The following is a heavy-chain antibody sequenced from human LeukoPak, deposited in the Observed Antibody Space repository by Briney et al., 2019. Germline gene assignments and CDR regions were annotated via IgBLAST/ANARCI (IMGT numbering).Heavy chain of an antibody. CDR3: ARDSPIDSSGSYYYNMDV. D-gene: IGHD3-22*01. CDR1: GGPISSGGYY. V-gene: IGHV4-31*03. J-gene: IGHJ6*02. Sequence: SETLSLTCTVSGGPISSGGYYWSWIRQHPGEGLEWIGYIYYSGSTYYNPSLKSRVTISVDTSKNQFSLRLSSVTAADTAVYYCARDSPIDSSGSYYYNMDVWGQGTPVTVSS. CDR2: IYYSGST.